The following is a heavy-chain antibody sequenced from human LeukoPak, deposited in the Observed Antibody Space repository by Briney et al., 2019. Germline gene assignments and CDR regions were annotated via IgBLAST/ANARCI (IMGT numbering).Heavy chain of an antibody. CDR1: GFTFSSFW. CDR2: IRQDGREK. Sequence: GGSLTLSCAASGFTFSSFWMNWLRPAPGKGLEWVANIRQDGREKYYVDSVKGRFTISRDNAKNSLYLEMNSLRAEDTAVYYCARPLDYFDSGGYWNYWGLGTLVTVSS. D-gene: IGHD3-22*01. V-gene: IGHV3-7*01. J-gene: IGHJ4*02. CDR3: ARPLDYFDSGGYWNY.